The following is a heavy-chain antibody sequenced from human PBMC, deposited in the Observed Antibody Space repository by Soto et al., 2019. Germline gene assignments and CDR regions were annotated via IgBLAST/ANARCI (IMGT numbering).Heavy chain of an antibody. CDR2: ISSNGGFT. J-gene: IGHJ6*02. CDR3: VTTGHCSGTRCYEFRDYYYGMDV. CDR1: GFTFSNYA. Sequence: PGGSLRLSCSASGFTFSNYALHWARQAPGKGLAYVSSISSNGGFTYYSDSVKGRFTISRDNSNNALSLQMTSLRPEDTAVYYCVTTGHCSGTRCYEFRDYYYGMDVWGQGTTVTVSS. D-gene: IGHD2-2*01. V-gene: IGHV3-64D*06.